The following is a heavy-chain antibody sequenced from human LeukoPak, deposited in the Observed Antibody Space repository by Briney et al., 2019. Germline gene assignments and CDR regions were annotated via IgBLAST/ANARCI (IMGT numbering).Heavy chain of an antibody. J-gene: IGHJ3*02. D-gene: IGHD2-15*01. CDR2: INHGGST. CDR1: GGSFSGYY. Sequence: PSETLSLPCAVYGGSFSGYYWSWIRQPPGKGLEWIGEINHGGSTNYNPSLKSRVTISVDTSKNQFSLKLSSVTAADTAVYYCARYSPVVDTLTSRQINDAFAIWGQVAMGTVSS. V-gene: IGHV4-34*01. CDR3: ARYSPVVDTLTSRQINDAFAI.